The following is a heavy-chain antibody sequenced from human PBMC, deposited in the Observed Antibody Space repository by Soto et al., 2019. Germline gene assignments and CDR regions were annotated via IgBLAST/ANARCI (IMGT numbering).Heavy chain of an antibody. CDR1: GASIRSNNR. CDR2: IFHSGST. V-gene: IGHV4-4*02. J-gene: IGHJ4*02. D-gene: IGHD1-26*01. Sequence: SETLSLTCAVSGASIRSNNRWSWVRQPPGKGLEWIGEIFHSGSTNYNPSLKTRLTISVDKSKNQFSLKLSSVTAADTAIYYCARVYRGSHPDSWGRGTLVTVSS. CDR3: ARVYRGSHPDS.